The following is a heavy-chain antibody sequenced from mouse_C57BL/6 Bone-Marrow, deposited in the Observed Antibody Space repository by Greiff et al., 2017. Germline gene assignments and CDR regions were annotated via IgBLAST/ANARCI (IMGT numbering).Heavy chain of an antibody. D-gene: IGHD1-1*01. V-gene: IGHV7-3*01. Sequence: EVKLMESGGGLVQPGGSLSLSCAASGFTFTDYYMSWVRQPPGKALEWLGFIRNKANGYTTEYSASVKGRFTISRDNSQSILYLQMNALRAEDSATYYCARRYYGRSYDWYFDVWGTGTTVTVSS. CDR3: ARRYYGRSYDWYFDV. CDR1: GFTFTDYY. J-gene: IGHJ1*03. CDR2: IRNKANGYTT.